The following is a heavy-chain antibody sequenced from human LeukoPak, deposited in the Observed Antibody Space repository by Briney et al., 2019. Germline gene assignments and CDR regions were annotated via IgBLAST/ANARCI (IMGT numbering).Heavy chain of an antibody. Sequence: ESGPTLVKPTQTLPPTCTFSGFSLSTSGVGVAWIRQPPGKALEWLALIYWDDDNRYSPSLKSRLTITKDTSKNQVVLTMTNMDPVDTATYYCAHFFSAAGYFDYWGQGTLVTVSS. V-gene: IGHV2-5*02. J-gene: IGHJ4*02. CDR1: GFSLSTSGVG. CDR2: IYWDDDN. CDR3: AHFFSAAGYFDY. D-gene: IGHD6-13*01.